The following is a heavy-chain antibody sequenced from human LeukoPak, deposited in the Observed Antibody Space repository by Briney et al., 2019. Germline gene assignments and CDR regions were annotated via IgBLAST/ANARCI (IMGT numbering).Heavy chain of an antibody. J-gene: IGHJ4*02. V-gene: IGHV1-2*06. Sequence: ASVKVSCKASGYTFTGYYIHWVRQAPGQGLEWMGRINPNSGGANYAQKFQGMVTMTRDTSITTAYMELSRLRSDDAAVYYCAREYSYGFYFDYWGQGTLVTVSS. CDR1: GYTFTGYY. CDR2: INPNSGGA. CDR3: AREYSYGFYFDY. D-gene: IGHD5-18*01.